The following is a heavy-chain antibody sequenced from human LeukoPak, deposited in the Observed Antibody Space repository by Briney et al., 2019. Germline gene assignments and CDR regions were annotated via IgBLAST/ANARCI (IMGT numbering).Heavy chain of an antibody. CDR2: IYYSGST. J-gene: IGHJ4*02. D-gene: IGHD3-22*01. CDR3: ARHCSPMIVVAVDY. V-gene: IGHV4-39*01. CDR1: GGSISSSSYY. Sequence: SETLSLTCTVSGGSISSSSYYWGWIRQPPGKGLVWIGSIYYSGSTYYNPSLKSRVTISVDTSKNQFSLKLSSVTAADTAVYYCARHCSPMIVVAVDYWGQGTLVTVSS.